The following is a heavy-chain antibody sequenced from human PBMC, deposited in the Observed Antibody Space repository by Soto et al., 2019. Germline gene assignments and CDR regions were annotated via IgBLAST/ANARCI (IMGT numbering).Heavy chain of an antibody. V-gene: IGHV1-69*15. J-gene: IGHJ4*02. CDR2: ITPIYPTT. Sequence: QVQLVQSGAEVRKPGSSVQVSCKASGGTFYTYTFSWVRQAPGQGLDGMGSITPIYPTTNYAEKFQGRLTVTADGSTNTAYMELNSLTSEDTAVYYCARIPRYSFPTSDDLDSWGQGTLVTVSS. D-gene: IGHD5-18*01. CDR1: GGTFYTYT. CDR3: ARIPRYSFPTSDDLDS.